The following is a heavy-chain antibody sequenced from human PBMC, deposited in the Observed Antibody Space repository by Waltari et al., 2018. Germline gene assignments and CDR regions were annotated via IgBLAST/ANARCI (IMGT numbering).Heavy chain of an antibody. D-gene: IGHD2-15*01. CDR2: IKEDGSAK. J-gene: IGHJ4*02. CDR1: GFIFSNYW. CDR3: AKDNVRRWDY. Sequence: EVQLVESGGGLVQPGGSLSLSFAASGFIFSNYWMSWVRQAQGKGLEWVADIKEDGSAKYYVDSVKGRFTISRDNAKNSLYLQMNSLRAEDTAVYYCAKDNVRRWDYWGQGTLVTVSS. V-gene: IGHV3-7*04.